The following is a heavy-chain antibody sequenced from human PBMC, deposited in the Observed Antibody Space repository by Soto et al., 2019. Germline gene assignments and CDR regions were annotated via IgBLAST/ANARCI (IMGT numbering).Heavy chain of an antibody. V-gene: IGHV1-8*01. CDR1: GYTFTSYD. Sequence: QVQLVQSGAEVKKPGASVKVSCKASGYTFTSYDINWVRQATEQGLEWMGWMNPNSGNTGYAQKFQGRVTMTRNTSISTAYMELSSLRSEDTAVYYCARTRTSGQNWYFDLWGRGTLVTVSS. CDR2: MNPNSGNT. D-gene: IGHD6-19*01. J-gene: IGHJ2*01. CDR3: ARTRTSGQNWYFDL.